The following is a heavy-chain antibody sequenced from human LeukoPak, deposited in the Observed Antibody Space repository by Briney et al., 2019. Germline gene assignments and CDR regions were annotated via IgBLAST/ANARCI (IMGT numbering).Heavy chain of an antibody. CDR2: IYYSGST. D-gene: IGHD6-6*01. CDR3: ARGPPLEGGSSSPYYFDY. V-gene: IGHV4-59*12. J-gene: IGHJ4*02. Sequence: SETLSLTCTVSGGSISSYYWSWIRQPPGKGLEWIGYIYYSGSTNYNPSLKSRVTISVDTSKNQFSLKLSSVTAADTAVYYCARGPPLEGGSSSPYYFDYWGQGTLVTVSS. CDR1: GGSISSYY.